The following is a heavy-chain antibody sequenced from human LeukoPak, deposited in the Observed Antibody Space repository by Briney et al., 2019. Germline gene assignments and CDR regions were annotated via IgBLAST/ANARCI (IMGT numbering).Heavy chain of an antibody. CDR2: IYYSGST. J-gene: IGHJ4*02. CDR1: GGSISSYY. V-gene: IGHV4-59*12. Sequence: SETLSLTCTVSGGSISSYYWSWIRQPPGKGLEWIGYIYYSGSTNYNPSLKSRVTMSVDTSKNQFSLQLSSVTAADTAVYYCARDHSSSSEDYWGQGTLVTVSS. D-gene: IGHD6-13*01. CDR3: ARDHSSSSEDY.